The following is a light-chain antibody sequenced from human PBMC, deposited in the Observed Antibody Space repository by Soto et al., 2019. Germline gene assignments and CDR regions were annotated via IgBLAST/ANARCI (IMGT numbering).Light chain of an antibody. CDR3: QSYDSSLSGYV. J-gene: IGLJ1*01. CDR2: ANS. Sequence: QSVLTQPPSVSGAPGQRVTISCTGSRSNIGAGNDVNWYQQLPGTAPKLLIYANSNRPSGVPDRVSGSKSGTTASLAITGLQAEDEAEYYCQSYDSSLSGYVVGTGTKVTVL. CDR1: RSNIGAGND. V-gene: IGLV1-40*01.